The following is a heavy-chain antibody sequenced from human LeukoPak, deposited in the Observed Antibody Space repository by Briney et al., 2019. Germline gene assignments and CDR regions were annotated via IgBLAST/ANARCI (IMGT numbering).Heavy chain of an antibody. V-gene: IGHV3-23*01. CDR1: GFTFSSYA. CDR2: ISNSGGTI. D-gene: IGHD3-3*01. CDR3: LIPNYDFWSGPGSY. Sequence: GGSLRLSCAASGFTFSSYAMSWVRQAPGKGLEWVSTISNSGGTIYNADSVKGRFTISRDNSKNTLYLQMNNLRAEDTAVYYSLIPNYDFWSGPGSYWGQGTLVTVSS. J-gene: IGHJ4*02.